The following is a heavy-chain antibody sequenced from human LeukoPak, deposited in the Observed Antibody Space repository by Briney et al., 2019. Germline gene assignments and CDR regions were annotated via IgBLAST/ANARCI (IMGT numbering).Heavy chain of an antibody. CDR1: GFTFSSYW. CDR3: AHDSGRCSSTSCYGASY. D-gene: IGHD2-2*01. Sequence: TGGSLRLSCAASGFTFSSYWMSWVRQAPGKGLEWVSAISGSGGSTYYADSVKGRFTISRDNSKNTLYLQMNSLRAEDTAVYYCAHDSGRCSSTSCYGASYWGQGTLVTVSS. J-gene: IGHJ4*02. CDR2: ISGSGGST. V-gene: IGHV3-23*01.